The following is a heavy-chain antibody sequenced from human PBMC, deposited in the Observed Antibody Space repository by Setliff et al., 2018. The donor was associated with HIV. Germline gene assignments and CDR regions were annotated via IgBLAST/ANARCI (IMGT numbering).Heavy chain of an antibody. J-gene: IGHJ4*02. V-gene: IGHV1-2*06. CDR3: ARNNPSSLPDSSGYYY. D-gene: IGHD3-22*01. CDR1: GYTFTGYY. CDR2: INPNSGGT. Sequence: WASVKVSCKASGYTFTGYYMHWVRQAPGQGLEWMGRINPNSGGTNYAQKFQGRVTMTRDTSISTAYMELSSLRSEDTAVYYCARNNPSSLPDSSGYYYWGQGTLVTVSS.